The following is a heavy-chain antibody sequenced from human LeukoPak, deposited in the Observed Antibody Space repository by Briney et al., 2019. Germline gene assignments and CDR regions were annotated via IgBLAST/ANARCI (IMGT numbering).Heavy chain of an antibody. J-gene: IGHJ4*02. CDR1: GGSFSGPY. CDR2: IKHSGST. CDR3: ARLRTRITMVRGVVFDY. D-gene: IGHD3-10*01. Sequence: SETLSLTCTVYGGSFSGPYWSWIRQPPGKGLEWIGEIKHSGSTNYNPSLKSRVTISVDTSKNQFSLKLSSVTAADTAVYYCARLRTRITMVRGVVFDYWGQGTLVTVSS. V-gene: IGHV4-34*01.